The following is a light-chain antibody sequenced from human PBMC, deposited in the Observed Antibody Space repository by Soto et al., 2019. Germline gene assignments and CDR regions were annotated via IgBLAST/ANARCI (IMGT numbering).Light chain of an antibody. V-gene: IGKV1-33*01. CDR2: DAS. CDR1: QGISSS. CDR3: QQYDNLPWT. Sequence: DIQLTQSASILSASLGDRVTVTCGASQGISSSLAWYQQRPGKAPKLLIYDASNLETGVPSRFSGSGYGTDFNFTISSLQPEDIATYYCQQYDNLPWTFGQGTKVDIK. J-gene: IGKJ1*01.